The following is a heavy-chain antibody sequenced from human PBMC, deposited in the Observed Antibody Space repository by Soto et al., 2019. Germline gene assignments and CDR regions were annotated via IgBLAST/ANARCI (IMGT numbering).Heavy chain of an antibody. CDR2: INPNSGGT. Sequence: QVQLVQSGAEVKKPGASVKVSCKASGYTFTGYYMHWVRQAPAQGLEWMGWINPNSGGTNYAQKYQGWVTMTRDTTISNACMERSRMRSDDTAVYYCARGLVDCSGGSCYYGLFGWFGPWGQGTLFTVSS. D-gene: IGHD2-15*01. CDR3: ARGLVDCSGGSCYYGLFGWFGP. CDR1: GYTFTGYY. V-gene: IGHV1-2*04. J-gene: IGHJ5*02.